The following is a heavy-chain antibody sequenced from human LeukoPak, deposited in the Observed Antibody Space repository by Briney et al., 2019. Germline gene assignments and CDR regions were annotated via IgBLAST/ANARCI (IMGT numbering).Heavy chain of an antibody. CDR3: ARRVYSSNWYFDY. V-gene: IGHV3-11*01. D-gene: IGHD6-13*01. J-gene: IGHJ4*02. Sequence: PGGSLRLSCAASGFTFSDYYMSWIRQAPGKGLERVSYISSSGSTIYYADSVKGRFTISRDNAKNSLYLQMNSLRAEDTAVYFCARRVYSSNWYFDYWGQGTLVTVSS. CDR2: ISSSGSTI. CDR1: GFTFSDYY.